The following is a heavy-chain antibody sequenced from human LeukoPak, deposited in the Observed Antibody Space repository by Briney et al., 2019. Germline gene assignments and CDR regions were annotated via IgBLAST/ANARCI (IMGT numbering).Heavy chain of an antibody. Sequence: ASVKVSCKASGYIFTDCYMHWVRQAPGQGPEWMGWINPKSGGANYAQKFQGRVTMTWDTSTSTASMELSSLRSDDTAVFYCARVTAVGIRGLHYWGQGTLVTVSS. J-gene: IGHJ4*02. CDR1: GYIFTDCY. CDR3: ARVTAVGIRGLHY. V-gene: IGHV1-2*02. D-gene: IGHD3-10*01. CDR2: INPKSGGA.